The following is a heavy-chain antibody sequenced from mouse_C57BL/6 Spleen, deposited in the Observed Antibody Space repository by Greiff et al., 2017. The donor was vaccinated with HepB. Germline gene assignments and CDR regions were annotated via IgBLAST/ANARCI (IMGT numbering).Heavy chain of an antibody. J-gene: IGHJ2*01. CDR1: GYTFTSYW. CDR2: INPSSGYT. CDR3: ARAKQGPYFDY. Sequence: VQLQQSGAELAQPGASVQQSCKASGYTFTSYWMHGVIQRPGQGLEWIGYINPSSGYTKYNQKSKDKATLTADKSSSTAYMQLSSLTYEDSAVYYCARAKQGPYFDYWAQGTPLIVSS. V-gene: IGHV1-7*01. D-gene: IGHD4-1*01.